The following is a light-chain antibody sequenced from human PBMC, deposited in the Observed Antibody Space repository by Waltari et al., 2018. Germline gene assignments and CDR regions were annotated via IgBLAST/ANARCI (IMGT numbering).Light chain of an antibody. J-gene: IGKJ4*01. CDR2: GAS. CDR1: QTVRTTY. V-gene: IGKV3-20*01. Sequence: EIVLTQSPGTLSLSPGERATLSYRASQTVRTTYLAWYQQKPGQAPTLLIYGASSRATGIPDRFSGSGSGTDFSLTISSLEPEDFAVYYCQQYDISPLTFGGGTKVVIK. CDR3: QQYDISPLT.